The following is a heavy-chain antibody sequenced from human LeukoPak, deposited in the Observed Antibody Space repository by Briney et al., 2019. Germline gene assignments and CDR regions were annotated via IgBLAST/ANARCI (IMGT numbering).Heavy chain of an antibody. CDR3: ARDFASRADS. CDR1: GFTFSSYS. V-gene: IGHV3-21*01. Sequence: GGSPRLSCAASGFTFSSYSMNWVRQAPGKGLEWVSSISSSSTYIYYADSVKGRFTISRDNAKNALYLQMNSLRAEDTAVYYCARDFASRADSWGQGTLVTVSS. D-gene: IGHD2/OR15-2a*01. CDR2: ISSSSTYI. J-gene: IGHJ4*02.